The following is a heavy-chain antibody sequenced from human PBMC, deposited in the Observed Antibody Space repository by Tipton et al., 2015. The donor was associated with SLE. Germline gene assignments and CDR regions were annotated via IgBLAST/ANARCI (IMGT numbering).Heavy chain of an antibody. CDR3: ARDGRRWLQPSGWFDP. V-gene: IGHV4-59*01. J-gene: IGHJ5*02. Sequence: LRLSCTVSGGSISSYYWSWIRQPPGKGLEWIGYIYYSGSTNYNPSLKSRVTISVDTSKNQFSLKLGSVTAADTAVYYCARDGRRWLQPSGWFDPWGQGTLVTVYS. CDR2: IYYSGST. CDR1: GGSISSYY. D-gene: IGHD5-24*01.